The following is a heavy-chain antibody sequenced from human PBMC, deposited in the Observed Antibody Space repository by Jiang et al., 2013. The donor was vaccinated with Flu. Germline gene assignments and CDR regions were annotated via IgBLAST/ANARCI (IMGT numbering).Heavy chain of an antibody. Sequence: GSGLVKPSETLSLTRTVSGGSISSSSFCWGWIRQPPGKGLEWIGSIYCGGSSYYNPSLKSRVTISLDTSKNQFSLRLNSVTAADTAVYYCARPFYGSPYSYGHWGRG. CDR3: ARPFYGSPYSYGH. J-gene: IGHJ4*03. CDR2: IYCGGSS. V-gene: IGHV4-39*07. D-gene: IGHD5-18*01. CDR1: GGSISSSSFC.